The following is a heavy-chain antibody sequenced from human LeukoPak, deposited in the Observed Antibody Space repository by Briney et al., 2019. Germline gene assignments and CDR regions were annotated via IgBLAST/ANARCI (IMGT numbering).Heavy chain of an antibody. CDR1: GGTFSSYA. CDR3: ARGSKVLEWPTENWFDP. CDR2: IIPIFGTA. Sequence: ASVKVSCKASGGTFSSYAISWVRQAPGQGLEWMGRIIPIFGTANYAQKFQGRDTITTDESTSTAYMELSSLRSEDTAVYYCARGSKVLEWPTENWFDPWGQGTLVTVSS. J-gene: IGHJ5*02. V-gene: IGHV1-69*05. D-gene: IGHD3-3*01.